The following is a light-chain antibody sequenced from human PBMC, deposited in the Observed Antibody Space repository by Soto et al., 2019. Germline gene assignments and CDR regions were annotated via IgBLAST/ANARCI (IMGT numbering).Light chain of an antibody. CDR1: QSVSSN. CDR3: QQYNNWPL. J-gene: IGKJ2*01. Sequence: EIVMTQSPATLSVSPGERATLSCRASQSVSSNLAWYQQKPGQAPRLLIYGASTRATGIPARFSGSGSGTEFTLTISRLQSEDFAVYYCQQYNNWPLFCQGTKLEIK. V-gene: IGKV3-15*01. CDR2: GAS.